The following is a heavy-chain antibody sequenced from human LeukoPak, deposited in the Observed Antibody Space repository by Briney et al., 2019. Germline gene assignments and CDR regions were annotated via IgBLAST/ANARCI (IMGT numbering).Heavy chain of an antibody. V-gene: IGHV3-33*06. CDR1: GFTFSNYD. Sequence: GGSLRLSCAASGFTFSNYDMHWVRQAPGKGLEWVAVIWYDGSNKYYADPVKGRFTISRDNSKNTLYLQMNSLRAEDTAVYYCAKGIYGGNPIHFDYWGQGTLVTVSS. J-gene: IGHJ4*02. CDR3: AKGIYGGNPIHFDY. D-gene: IGHD4/OR15-4a*01. CDR2: IWYDGSNK.